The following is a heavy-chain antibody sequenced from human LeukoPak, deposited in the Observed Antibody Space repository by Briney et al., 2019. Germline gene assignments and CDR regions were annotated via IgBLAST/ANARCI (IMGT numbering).Heavy chain of an antibody. CDR1: GGSFSGYY. V-gene: IGHV4-34*01. Sequence: SETLSLTCAVYGGSFSGYYWSWIRQPPGKGLEWIGEINHSGSTNYNPSLKSRVTISVDTYNNQFSLKLNSMTAADTAVYYCARGTGFGEPIDYWGQGTLVTVSS. D-gene: IGHD3-10*01. CDR3: ARGTGFGEPIDY. J-gene: IGHJ4*02. CDR2: INHSGST.